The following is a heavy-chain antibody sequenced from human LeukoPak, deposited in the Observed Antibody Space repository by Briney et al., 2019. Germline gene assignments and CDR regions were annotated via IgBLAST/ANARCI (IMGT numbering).Heavy chain of an antibody. J-gene: IGHJ1*01. CDR1: GGPFNSFA. Sequence: SVKVSCKTSGGPFNSFAISWVRQAPGQGLEWMGGLIRISGTTNYAQKFQGRVTITTDESTTTAYMELSSLRSEDTAVYYCAGLDRYCSSTSCYTAYLQHWGQGTLVTVSS. CDR2: LIRISGTT. V-gene: IGHV1-69*05. D-gene: IGHD2-2*01. CDR3: AGLDRYCSSTSCYTAYLQH.